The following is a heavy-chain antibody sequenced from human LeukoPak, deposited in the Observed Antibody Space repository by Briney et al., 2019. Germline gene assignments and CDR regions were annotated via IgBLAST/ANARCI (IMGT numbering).Heavy chain of an antibody. D-gene: IGHD4-23*01. J-gene: IGHJ4*02. CDR3: ARGKSGGFDY. CDR2: IGGSVNNI. Sequence: GGSLRLSCSATGFTLSTYCINWVRQAPGKGLEWVSHIGGSVNNIYYADSVKGRFTISRDNAKNTLYLQMNSLRPEDTAVYYCARGKSGGFDYWGLGTLVTVSS. V-gene: IGHV3-48*04. CDR1: GFTLSTYC.